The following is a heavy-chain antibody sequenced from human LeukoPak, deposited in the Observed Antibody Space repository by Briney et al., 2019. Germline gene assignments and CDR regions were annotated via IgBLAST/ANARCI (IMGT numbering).Heavy chain of an antibody. V-gene: IGHV4-34*01. CDR1: GGSFSGYY. CDR2: INHSGST. CDR3: ARVRWGSGNYCSSTSRYTPEPTFDY. D-gene: IGHD2-2*02. Sequence: SETLSLTCAVYGGSFSGYYWRWIRQPPGKGLEWIGEINHSGSTNYSPPLKSRVTISVDTSKNQFSLKLSSVTAADTAVYYCARVRWGSGNYCSSTSRYTPEPTFDYWGQGTLVTVSS. J-gene: IGHJ4*02.